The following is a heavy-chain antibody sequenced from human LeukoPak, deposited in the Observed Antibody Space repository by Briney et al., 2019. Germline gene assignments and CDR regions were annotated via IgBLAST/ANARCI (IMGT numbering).Heavy chain of an antibody. J-gene: IGHJ4*02. V-gene: IGHV3-53*01. D-gene: IGHD6-19*01. CDR2: LYTAGDT. CDR3: AGGQMFTSGGFES. CDR1: GFSVSSKY. Sequence: SGGSLSLSCAASGFSVSSKYMSWVRQAPGKGLEWVSVLYTAGDTYYADSVKGRFTISRDNSKNTLSLQMNSLRPDDTALYYCAGGQMFTSGGFESWGQGALVTVSS.